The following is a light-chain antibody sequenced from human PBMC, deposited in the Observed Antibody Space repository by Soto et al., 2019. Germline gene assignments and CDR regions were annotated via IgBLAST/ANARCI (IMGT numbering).Light chain of an antibody. CDR1: SSDVGDYNY. CDR2: AVN. CDR3: CSYAGSYTWV. Sequence: QSALTQPRSVSGSPGQSVTISCTGTSSDVGDYNYVSWYQQHPGKAPKLLIYAVNMRPSGVPDRFSGSKSGNTASLTISGLKAADEADDYCCSYAGSYTWVFGGGTKLTVL. J-gene: IGLJ3*02. V-gene: IGLV2-11*01.